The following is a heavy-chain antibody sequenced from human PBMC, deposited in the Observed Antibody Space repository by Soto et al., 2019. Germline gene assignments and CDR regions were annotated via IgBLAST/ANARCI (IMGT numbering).Heavy chain of an antibody. CDR3: ARDSGYLSTYVRDAFDF. V-gene: IGHV3-33*01. Sequence: GGSLRLSCSASGFSVSSYGVHWVRQAPGKGLEWVAVMWYDGRNIFYRDSVKGRFTISRDNSKNIVYFQMNNLRVEDTGLYYCARDSGYLSTYVRDAFDFWGRGTMVTVSS. J-gene: IGHJ4*02. D-gene: IGHD3-10*02. CDR2: MWYDGRNI. CDR1: GFSVSSYG.